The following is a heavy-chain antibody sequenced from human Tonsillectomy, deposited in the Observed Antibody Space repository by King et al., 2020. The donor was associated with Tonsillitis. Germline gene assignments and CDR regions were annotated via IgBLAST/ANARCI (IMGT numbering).Heavy chain of an antibody. CDR1: GFAFSTYA. V-gene: IGHV3-30-3*01. CDR2: ISYDGSNK. D-gene: IGHD2-2*02. Sequence: VQLVESGGGVVQPGRSLRLSCAASGFAFSTYAMHWVRQAPGKGLEWVAVISYDGSNKYYAASVKGRFTISRDNSKNTLYVQMNSLRAEDTAVYYCARDVLGHCSSTTCYTPLDYWGQGTLVTVSS. J-gene: IGHJ4*02. CDR3: ARDVLGHCSSTTCYTPLDY.